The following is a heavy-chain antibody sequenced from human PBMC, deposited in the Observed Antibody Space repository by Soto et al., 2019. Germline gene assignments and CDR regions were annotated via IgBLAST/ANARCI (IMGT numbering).Heavy chain of an antibody. D-gene: IGHD6-19*01. CDR2: ISGSGGST. Sequence: PGGSLRLSYAASGFTFSSDAMSWVRQAPGKGLEWVSAISGSGGSTYYADSVKGRFTTSTDNSKHTLYLQMNSLSAEDTAVYYCAKGDSSGWARSETGSKGLAGCDYWGQGTLVTVSS. V-gene: IGHV3-23*01. J-gene: IGHJ4*02. CDR1: GFTFSSDA. CDR3: AKGDSSGWARSETGSKGLAGCDY.